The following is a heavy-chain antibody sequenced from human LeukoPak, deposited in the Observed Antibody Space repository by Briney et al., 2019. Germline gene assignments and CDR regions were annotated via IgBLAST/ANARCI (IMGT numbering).Heavy chain of an antibody. CDR3: ARDSRLLWFGEFHGMDV. V-gene: IGHV3-23*01. J-gene: IGHJ6*02. D-gene: IGHD3-10*01. Sequence: GGSLRLSCAASGFTFSSYAMSWVRQAPGKGLEWVSAISGSGGSTYYADSVKGRFTISRDNAKNTLYLQMNSLRAEDTAVYYCARDSRLLWFGEFHGMDVWGQGTTVTVSS. CDR2: ISGSGGST. CDR1: GFTFSSYA.